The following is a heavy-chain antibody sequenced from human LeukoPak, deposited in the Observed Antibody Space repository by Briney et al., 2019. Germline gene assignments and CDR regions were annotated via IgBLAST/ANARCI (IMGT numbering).Heavy chain of an antibody. CDR2: IYYSGST. V-gene: IGHV4-59*08. Sequence: PSETLSLTCTVSGGSISSYYWSWIRQPPGKGLEWIGYIYYSGSTNYSPSLKSRITISVDTSKNQFSLKLRSVTAADTAVYYCARTYSSSSAFDYWGQGTLVTVSS. CDR3: ARTYSSSSAFDY. CDR1: GGSISSYY. D-gene: IGHD6-6*01. J-gene: IGHJ4*02.